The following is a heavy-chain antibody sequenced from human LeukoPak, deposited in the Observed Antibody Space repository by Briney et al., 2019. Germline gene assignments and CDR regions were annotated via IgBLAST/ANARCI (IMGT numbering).Heavy chain of an antibody. V-gene: IGHV4-4*07. Sequence: SETLSLTCTVSGGSISRYYWSWIRQPDGKGREWIGRIYTSGSTNYNPSLKSRVTMSVDTSKNQLSLRLSSLTATDPGSYYFAKGAGGFSYYNWFDPWGQGTLVTVSS. J-gene: IGHJ5*02. CDR2: IYTSGST. CDR1: GGSISRYY. CDR3: AKGAGGFSYYNWFDP. D-gene: IGHD5-18*01.